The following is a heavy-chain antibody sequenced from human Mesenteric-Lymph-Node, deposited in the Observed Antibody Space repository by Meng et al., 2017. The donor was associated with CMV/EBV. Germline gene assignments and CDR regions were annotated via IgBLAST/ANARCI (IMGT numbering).Heavy chain of an antibody. D-gene: IGHD2-2*03. CDR3: ARDGVGVDIVVVPAPYYYGMDV. V-gene: IGHV3-48*04. CDR2: TSSSSSTI. J-gene: IGHJ6*02. Sequence: GESLKISCAASGFTFSSYSMNWVRQAPGKGLEWVSYTSSSSSTIYYADSVKGRFTISRDNAKNSLYLQMNSLRAEDTAVYYCARDGVGVDIVVVPAPYYYGMDVWGQGTTVTVSS. CDR1: GFTFSSYS.